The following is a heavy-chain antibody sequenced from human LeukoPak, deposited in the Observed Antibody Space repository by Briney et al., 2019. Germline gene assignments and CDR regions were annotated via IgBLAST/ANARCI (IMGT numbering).Heavy chain of an antibody. Sequence: GGXLRLSCAASGFTFSSYEMNWVRQAPGKGLEWVSYISSSGSTIYYADSVKGPFTISRDNAKNSLYLQMNSLRAEDTAVYYCARQRFLEWPWGQGTLVTVSS. J-gene: IGHJ5*02. CDR3: ARQRFLEWP. CDR1: GFTFSSYE. CDR2: ISSSGSTI. V-gene: IGHV3-48*03. D-gene: IGHD3-3*01.